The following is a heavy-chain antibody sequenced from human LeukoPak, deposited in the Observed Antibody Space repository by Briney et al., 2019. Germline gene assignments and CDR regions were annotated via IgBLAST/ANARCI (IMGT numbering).Heavy chain of an antibody. CDR1: GYTFTSYG. D-gene: IGHD2-2*01. J-gene: IGHJ6*02. CDR2: ISAYNGNT. CDR3: ARYCSSTSCGYYYYGMDV. V-gene: IGHV1-18*01. Sequence: GASVKVSCKASGYTFTSYGISWVRQAPGQGLEWMGWISAYNGNTNYAQKLQGRVTMTTDTSTSTAYMELRSLRSDDTAVYYCARYCSSTSCGYYYYGMDVWGQGTTVTVSS.